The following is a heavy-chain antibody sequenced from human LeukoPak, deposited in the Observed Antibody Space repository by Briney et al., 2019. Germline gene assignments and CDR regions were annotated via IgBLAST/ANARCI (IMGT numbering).Heavy chain of an antibody. D-gene: IGHD4-17*01. CDR3: AKVGDYGLLYYYYYYMDV. V-gene: IGHV3-23*01. CDR1: GFTFSSYA. Sequence: GGSLRLSCAASGFTFSSYAMSWVRQAPGKGLEWVSNISGSGGSTYYADSVRGRFTISRDNSKNTLYLQMNSLRAEDTAVYYCAKVGDYGLLYYYYYYMDVWGKGTTVTVSS. CDR2: ISGSGGST. J-gene: IGHJ6*03.